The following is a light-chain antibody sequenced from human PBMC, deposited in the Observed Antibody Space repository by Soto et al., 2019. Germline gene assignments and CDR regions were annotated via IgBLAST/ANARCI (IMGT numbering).Light chain of an antibody. CDR2: GAS. J-gene: IGKJ1*01. CDR3: QQYASSPRT. V-gene: IGKV3-20*01. Sequence: IVLTQYPGTLSLSPVVRATLSCRASQRVSTRSLAWYQQKPGQAPRLLISGASSRAGDIPDRFSGSGAGTDFTLTINSLEPEDLAGYYCQQYASSPRTFGPGTKVDIK. CDR1: QRVSTRS.